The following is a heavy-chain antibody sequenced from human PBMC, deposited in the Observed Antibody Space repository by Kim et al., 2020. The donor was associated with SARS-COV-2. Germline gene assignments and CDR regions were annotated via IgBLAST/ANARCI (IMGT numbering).Heavy chain of an antibody. CDR3: TTGASCYDVYWYFDL. D-gene: IGHD2-2*01. CDR1: GYTFTNYD. V-gene: IGHV1-8*01. Sequence: ASGYTFTNYDINWLRQAAGQWLEWVGWMNPNSGNTGYAQNFQGRVTMTRETSISAAYLELSSLRSEDTAVYYCTTGASCYDVYWYFDLWGRGTLVTVSS. J-gene: IGHJ2*01. CDR2: MNPNSGNT.